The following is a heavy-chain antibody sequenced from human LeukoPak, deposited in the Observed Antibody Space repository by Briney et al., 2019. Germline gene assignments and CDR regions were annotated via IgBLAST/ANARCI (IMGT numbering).Heavy chain of an antibody. CDR3: ARKKGGSIAAAGIHWFDP. V-gene: IGHV4-34*01. Sequence: SETLSLTCAVYGGSSSGYYWSWIRQPPGKGLEWIGEINHSGSTNYNPSLKSRVTISVDTSKNQFSLKLSSVTAADTAVYYCARKKGGSIAAAGIHWFDPWGQGTLVTVSS. J-gene: IGHJ5*02. D-gene: IGHD6-13*01. CDR2: INHSGST. CDR1: GGSSSGYY.